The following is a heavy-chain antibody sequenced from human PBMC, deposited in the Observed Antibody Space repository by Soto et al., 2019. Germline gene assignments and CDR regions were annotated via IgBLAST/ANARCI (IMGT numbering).Heavy chain of an antibody. Sequence: EVRLLEAGGGLKQPGGSLRLSCAASGFTFKESAMNWVRQAPGKGLEWVASISDTGASTWYAESVRGRLSISRDNSKNTLYLQMNSLRGEDSAVYYCAKGRGSGWAWYFDNWRQGTLVTVSS. J-gene: IGHJ4*02. CDR2: ISDTGAST. CDR3: AKGRGSGWAWYFDN. V-gene: IGHV3-23*01. CDR1: GFTFKESA. D-gene: IGHD6-19*01.